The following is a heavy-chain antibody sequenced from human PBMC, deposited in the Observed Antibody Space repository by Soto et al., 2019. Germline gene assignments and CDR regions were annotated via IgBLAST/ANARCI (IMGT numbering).Heavy chain of an antibody. D-gene: IGHD4-17*01. V-gene: IGHV3-15*01. CDR3: TSLYYGH. J-gene: IGHJ4*02. CDR1: EFTFANAW. Sequence: PGGSLRLSCAASEFTFANAWISWVRQAPGEGLEWVGRIKSKADGGTTDYAAPVKGRFTISRDESQNTLYLQMNSLKTEETAVYYCTSLYYGHWGQGTLVTVSS. CDR2: IKSKADGGTT.